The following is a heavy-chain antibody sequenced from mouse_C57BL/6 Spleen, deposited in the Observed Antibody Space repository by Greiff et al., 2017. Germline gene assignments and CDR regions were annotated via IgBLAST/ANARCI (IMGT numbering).Heavy chain of an antibody. CDR1: GFTFSSYA. Sequence: DVMLVESGGGLVKPGGSLKLSCAASGFTFSSYAMSWVRQTPEKRLEWVATISEGGSYTYYPDNVKGRVTISRDNAKNNLYLQMSHLKSEDTAMYYGARGGRRGGYYAMDYWGQGTSVTVSS. V-gene: IGHV5-4*03. D-gene: IGHD1-1*01. CDR3: ARGGRRGGYYAMDY. J-gene: IGHJ4*01. CDR2: ISEGGSYT.